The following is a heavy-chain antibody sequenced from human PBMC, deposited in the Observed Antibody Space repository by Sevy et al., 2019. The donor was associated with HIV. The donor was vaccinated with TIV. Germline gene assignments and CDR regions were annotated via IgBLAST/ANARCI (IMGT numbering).Heavy chain of an antibody. V-gene: IGHV3-53*01. D-gene: IGHD2-15*01. CDR2: IYSGGST. CDR1: GFTVSSNY. J-gene: IGHJ6*02. CDR3: ARVNCSGGSCYYYYGRDV. Sequence: GGSLRLSCAASGFTVSSNYMSWVRQAPGKGLEWVSVIYSGGSTSYADSVKGRFTISRDNSKNMLYLQMNILRAGDTAVYYCARVNCSGGSCYYYYGRDVWGQGTTVTVSS.